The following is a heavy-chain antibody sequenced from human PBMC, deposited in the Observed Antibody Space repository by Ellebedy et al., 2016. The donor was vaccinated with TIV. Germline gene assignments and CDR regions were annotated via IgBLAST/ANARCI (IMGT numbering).Heavy chain of an antibody. Sequence: GGSLRLSXAASGFTFSNFWMTWVRQAPGKGLEWVAFIRSSTNSISYADSVKGRFTISRDDAENSLYLQMNSLRDEDTAVYYCARGGAGFDSMNRELSFDSWGQGTLVTVSS. D-gene: IGHD1-26*01. J-gene: IGHJ4*02. CDR3: ARGGAGFDSMNRELSFDS. CDR2: IRSSTNSI. V-gene: IGHV3-48*02. CDR1: GFTFSNFW.